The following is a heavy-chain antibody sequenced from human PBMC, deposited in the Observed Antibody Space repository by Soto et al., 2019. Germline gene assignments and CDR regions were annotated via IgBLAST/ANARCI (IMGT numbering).Heavy chain of an antibody. CDR1: GYSFTNYG. D-gene: IGHD6-19*01. CDR3: ARDRGVAPPVAGNTHYYYYMDV. CDR2: ISAYNGNT. V-gene: IGHV1-18*01. Sequence: QDQLVQSGVEVKKPGASVKVSCKASGYSFTNYGITWVRQAPGQGFEWMGWISAYNGNTNYAQKFQGRVTMTTDATTCTVYLELRSLRSDDTAVYYCARDRGVAPPVAGNTHYYYYMDVWGKGTTVTVSS. J-gene: IGHJ6*03.